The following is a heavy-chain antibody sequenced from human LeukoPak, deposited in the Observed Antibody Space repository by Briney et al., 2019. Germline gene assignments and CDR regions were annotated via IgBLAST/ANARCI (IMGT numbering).Heavy chain of an antibody. V-gene: IGHV3-74*01. CDR1: GFTFTSYW. J-gene: IGHJ4*02. CDR2: INSDGSST. D-gene: IGHD3-22*01. CDR3: ARGTNHYDSTGMSD. Sequence: PGGSLRLSCAASGFTFTSYWMHWVRQAPGKGLVWVSRINSDGSSTNYADSVKGRFTISRDNAKNTLYLQVNSLRAEDTAVYFCARGTNHYDSTGMSDWGQGTLVTVSS.